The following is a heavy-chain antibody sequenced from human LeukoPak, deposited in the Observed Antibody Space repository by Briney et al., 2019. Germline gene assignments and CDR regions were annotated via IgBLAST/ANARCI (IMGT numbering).Heavy chain of an antibody. D-gene: IGHD1-26*01. V-gene: IGHV4-59*01. CDR3: ARGYSGSYGRFDY. CDR1: GGSISSYY. J-gene: IGHJ4*02. CDR2: IYYSGST. Sequence: SETLSLTCTVSGGSISSYYWSWIREPRGKGMEWIGYIYYSGSTSYNPSLKSRVTISVDTSKNQFSLKLSPVTAADTAVYYCARGYSGSYGRFDYWGQGTLVTVSS.